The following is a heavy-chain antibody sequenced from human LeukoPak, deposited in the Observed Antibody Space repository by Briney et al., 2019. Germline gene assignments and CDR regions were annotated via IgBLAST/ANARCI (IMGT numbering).Heavy chain of an antibody. CDR1: GFTFTSSA. Sequence: ASVKVSCKASGFTFTSSAMQWVRQARGQRLEWIGWIVVGSGVTNYAQKFQERGTITRDMSTRTAYMELSSLRSEDTAVYYCAASNDYGDYGGYWGQGTLVTVSS. V-gene: IGHV1-58*02. D-gene: IGHD4-17*01. CDR3: AASNDYGDYGGY. J-gene: IGHJ4*02. CDR2: IVVGSGVT.